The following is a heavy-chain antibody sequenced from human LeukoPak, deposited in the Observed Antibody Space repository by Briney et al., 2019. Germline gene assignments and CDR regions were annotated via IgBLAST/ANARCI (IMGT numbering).Heavy chain of an antibody. V-gene: IGHV3-74*01. CDR1: GFTFSSSW. CDR3: AREGATVLTQIDY. J-gene: IGHJ4*02. CDR2: ISSDGSST. D-gene: IGHD4-23*01. Sequence: GGSLRLSCAASGFTFSSSWMQWVRHAPGKGLVWVSRISSDGSSTSYADSVKGRFTISRDNAKNTLYLQMNSLRAEDTAVYYCAREGATVLTQIDYWGQGTLVTVSS.